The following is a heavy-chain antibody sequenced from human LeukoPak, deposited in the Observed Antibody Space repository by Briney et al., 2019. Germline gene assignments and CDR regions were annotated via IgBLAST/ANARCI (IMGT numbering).Heavy chain of an antibody. Sequence: SETLSLTCTVSGDSISSYYWSWIRQPAGKGLEWIGRIYTSGSTNYNPSLKSRVTMSVDTSKTQFSLRLKSVTAADTAVYYCTRDIGSGDYVFFDSWGQGTRVTVSS. V-gene: IGHV4-4*07. CDR1: GDSISSYY. CDR3: TRDIGSGDYVFFDS. CDR2: IYTSGST. J-gene: IGHJ4*02. D-gene: IGHD4-17*01.